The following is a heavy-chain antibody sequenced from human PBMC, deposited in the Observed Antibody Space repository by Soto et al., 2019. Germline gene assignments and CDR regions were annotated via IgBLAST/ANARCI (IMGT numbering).Heavy chain of an antibody. CDR3: ATWNEREHAYDV. D-gene: IGHD1-1*01. CDR2: LYDLDGS. Sequence: DVQLVESGGGLIQPGESLRLSCAAFGFTISGKKYVAWVRQAPGKGLEWVSALYDLDGSFYAASVKGRFTTSSDSSKTTVYLQMNDPRPDDTAVYYCATWNEREHAYDVWGQGTTVTVSS. CDR1: GFTISGKKY. V-gene: IGHV3-53*01. J-gene: IGHJ3*01.